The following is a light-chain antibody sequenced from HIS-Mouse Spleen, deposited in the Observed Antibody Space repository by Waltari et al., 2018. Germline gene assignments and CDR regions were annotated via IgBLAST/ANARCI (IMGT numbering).Light chain of an antibody. CDR3: YSTDSSGNHRV. J-gene: IGLJ2*01. CDR1: AVPTKC. V-gene: IGLV3-10*01. CDR2: EDS. Sequence: SYELTQPPSVSVSPGQTARITRSGDAVPTKCPYWYQQKSGQAPVLVIYEDSKRPSGIPERFSGSSSGTMATLTISGAQVEDEADYYCYSTDSSGNHRVFGGGTKLTVL.